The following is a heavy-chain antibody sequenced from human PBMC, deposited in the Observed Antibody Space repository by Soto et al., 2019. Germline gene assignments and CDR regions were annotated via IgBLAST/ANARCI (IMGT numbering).Heavy chain of an antibody. V-gene: IGHV1-69*06. Sequence: QVQLVQSGAEVKKPGSSGKVSCKASGGTSRSLSITWVRQAPGQGLEWMGGLTPLFGRPNYPQKFQGSLTITADKSTGTAYLELSSLRSEDTAVYYCARDTHSAGGWFDTWGRGTLVTVSS. D-gene: IGHD2-15*01. CDR2: LTPLFGRP. CDR3: ARDTHSAGGWFDT. J-gene: IGHJ5*02. CDR1: GGTSRSLS.